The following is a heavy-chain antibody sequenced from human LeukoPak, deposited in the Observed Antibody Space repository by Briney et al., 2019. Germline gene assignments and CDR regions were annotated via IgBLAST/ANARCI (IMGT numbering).Heavy chain of an antibody. D-gene: IGHD1-26*01. V-gene: IGHV4-59*01. CDR1: GGSFNNYY. J-gene: IGHJ4*02. Sequence: SETLSLTCTVSGGSFNNYYWSWIRQTPGKGLEWIGYIHYSGTTTYNPSLQSRVTISVDTSKKQFSLKVTSVTAADTAVYYCARAVGRYFDYWGQGTLVTVSS. CDR3: ARAVGRYFDY. CDR2: IHYSGTT.